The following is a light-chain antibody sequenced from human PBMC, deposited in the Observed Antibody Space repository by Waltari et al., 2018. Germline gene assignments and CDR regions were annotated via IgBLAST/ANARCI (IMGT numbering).Light chain of an antibody. J-gene: IGKJ1*01. V-gene: IGKV3-20*01. CDR2: GAS. CDR3: QHYLRLPVS. Sequence: EIVLTQSPGTLSLSPGERATLSCRASQSVGRTLAWYQQRPGQAPRLLIYGASSRAADIPDRCDGSGSGTDFSLTINRLDPEDFAVYYCQHYLRLPVSFGQGTKVEIK. CDR1: QSVGRT.